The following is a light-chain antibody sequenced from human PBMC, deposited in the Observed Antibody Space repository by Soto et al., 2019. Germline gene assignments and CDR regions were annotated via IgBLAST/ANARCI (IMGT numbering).Light chain of an antibody. CDR3: VSFTSRTTYV. CDR1: SSDVGGSNF. V-gene: IGLV2-14*03. J-gene: IGLJ1*01. CDR2: DVA. Sequence: QSALTQPASVSASPGQSITISCTGTSSDVGGSNFVSWYQQHPGKPPKLIIYDVATRPSGVSNRFSGSKSGSTASLIISRLQTEDEADYYCVSFTSRTTYVFGSGTKLTV.